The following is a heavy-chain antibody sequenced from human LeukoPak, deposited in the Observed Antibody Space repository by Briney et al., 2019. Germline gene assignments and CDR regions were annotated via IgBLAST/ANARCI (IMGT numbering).Heavy chain of an antibody. D-gene: IGHD5-24*01. V-gene: IGHV4-30-4*01. J-gene: IGHJ4*02. CDR3: ARVQDGYKILDY. CDR2: IYYSGST. Sequence: PSQTLSLTCTVSGGSINSGDYYWSWIRQPPGKGLEWIGYIYYSGSTYYNPSLKSRVTISVDTSKNQFSLKLSSVTAADTAVYYCARVQDGYKILDYWGQGTLVTVSS. CDR1: GGSINSGDYY.